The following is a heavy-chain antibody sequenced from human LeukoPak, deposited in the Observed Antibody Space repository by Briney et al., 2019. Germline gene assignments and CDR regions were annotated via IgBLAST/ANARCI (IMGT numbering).Heavy chain of an antibody. CDR3: ARDGWEVGGVNYYYYYGMDV. D-gene: IGHD3-16*01. V-gene: IGHV1-3*01. Sequence: GASVKVSCKATGYTFTSYAMHWVRQAPGQRLEWMGWINAGNGNTKYSQKFQGRVTITRDTSASTAYMELSSLRSEDTAVYYCARDGWEVGGVNYYYYYGMDVWGQGTTVTVSS. CDR2: INAGNGNT. J-gene: IGHJ6*02. CDR1: GYTFTSYA.